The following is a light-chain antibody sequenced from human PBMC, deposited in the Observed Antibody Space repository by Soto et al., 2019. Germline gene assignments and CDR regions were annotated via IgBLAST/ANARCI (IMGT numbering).Light chain of an antibody. CDR2: DAS. J-gene: IGKJ2*01. CDR3: QQYNSFRGT. V-gene: IGKV1-5*01. Sequence: DIQMTQSPSTLSASVGDRVTITCRASQSISSWLAWYQQKPGKAPKLLIYDASSLESGVPSRFSGSGSGTEFTLTISILQPDDFATYYCQQYNSFRGTFGQGTKLEIK. CDR1: QSISSW.